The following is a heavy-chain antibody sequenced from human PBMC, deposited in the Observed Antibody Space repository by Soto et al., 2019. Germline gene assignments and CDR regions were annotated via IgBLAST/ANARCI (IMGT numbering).Heavy chain of an antibody. V-gene: IGHV3-23*01. CDR2: ISVSGGST. CDR3: AKPSITIFGVALRYSDY. D-gene: IGHD3-3*01. CDR1: GFTFSSYA. Sequence: GGSLRLSCAASGFTFSSYAMSLVRQAPGKGLEWVSAISVSGGSTYYADSVKGRFTISRDNSKNTLYLQMNSLRAEDTAVYYCAKPSITIFGVALRYSDYWGQGHLVPVSS. J-gene: IGHJ4*02.